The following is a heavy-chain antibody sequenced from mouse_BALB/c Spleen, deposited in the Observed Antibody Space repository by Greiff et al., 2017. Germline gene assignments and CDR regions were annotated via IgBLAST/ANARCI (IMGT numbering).Heavy chain of an antibody. V-gene: IGHV5-17*02. Sequence: EVKLMESGGGLVQPGGSRKLSCAASGFTFSSFGMHWVRQAPEKGLEWVAYISSGSSTIYYADTVKGRFTITRDNPKNTLFLQMTSLRSEDTAMFYCARHYGGRPYYFDYWGQGTTLTVSS. D-gene: IGHD1-1*02. J-gene: IGHJ2*01. CDR3: ARHYGGRPYYFDY. CDR1: GFTFSSFG. CDR2: ISSGSSTI.